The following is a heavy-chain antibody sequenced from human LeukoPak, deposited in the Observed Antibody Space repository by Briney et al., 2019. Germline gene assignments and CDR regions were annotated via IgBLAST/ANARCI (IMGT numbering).Heavy chain of an antibody. CDR3: TRDRDSGSHYGY. D-gene: IGHD1-26*01. Sequence: GGSLRLSCAGSGFSVSNNYMSWVRQAPGKGLEAFSVSGGSTYYAGSVKGRFTISRDNSKNTLYLQMNSLRAEDTAVYYCTRDRDSGSHYGYWGQGTLVIVSS. J-gene: IGHJ4*02. CDR2: SGGST. V-gene: IGHV3-66*02. CDR1: GFSVSNNY.